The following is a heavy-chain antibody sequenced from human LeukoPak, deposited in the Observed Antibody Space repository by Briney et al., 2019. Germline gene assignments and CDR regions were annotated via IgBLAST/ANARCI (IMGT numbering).Heavy chain of an antibody. J-gene: IGHJ4*02. Sequence: VASVKVSCKASGYTFTGYYMHWVRQAPGQGLEWMGWINPNSGGTNYAQKFQGRVTMTGDTSISTAYMELSRLRSDDTAVYYCARELSGGYSYGLTIDYWGQGTLVTVSS. CDR1: GYTFTGYY. V-gene: IGHV1-2*02. CDR3: ARELSGGYSYGLTIDY. D-gene: IGHD5-18*01. CDR2: INPNSGGT.